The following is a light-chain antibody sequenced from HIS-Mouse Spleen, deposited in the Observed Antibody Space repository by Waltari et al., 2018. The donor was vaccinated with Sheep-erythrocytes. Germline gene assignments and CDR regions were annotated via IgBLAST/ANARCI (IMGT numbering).Light chain of an antibody. CDR1: SSDVGGYNY. V-gene: IGLV2-8*01. CDR2: EVS. J-gene: IGLJ3*02. CDR3: SSYAGSNNWV. Sequence: QSALTQPPSASGFPGQSVTIPCTGPSSDVGGYNYVSWYQQHPGKAPKLMVYEVSKRPSGVPDRFSGSKSGNTASLTVSGLQAEDEADYYCSSYAGSNNWVFGGGTKLTVL.